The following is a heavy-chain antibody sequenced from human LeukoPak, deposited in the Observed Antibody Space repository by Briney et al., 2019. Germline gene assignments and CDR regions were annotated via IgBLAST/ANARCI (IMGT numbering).Heavy chain of an antibody. V-gene: IGHV4-38-2*02. CDR2: IYHSGST. CDR3: AKPIAVADSDAFDI. D-gene: IGHD6-19*01. Sequence: PSETLSLTCTVSGYSISSGYYWGWIRQPPGKGLEWIGSIYHSGSTYYNPSLKSRVTISVDTSKNQFSLKLSSVTAADTAVYYCAKPIAVADSDAFDIWGQGTMVTVSS. J-gene: IGHJ3*02. CDR1: GYSISSGYY.